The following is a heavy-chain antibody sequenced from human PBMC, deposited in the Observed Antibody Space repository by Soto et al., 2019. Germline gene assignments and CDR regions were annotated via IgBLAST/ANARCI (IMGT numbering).Heavy chain of an antibody. CDR1: GYTFTSYY. Sequence: ASVKVSCKASGYTFTSYYMHWVRQAPGQGLEWMGIINPSGGSTSYAQKFQGRVTMTRDTSTSTVYMELSSLRSEDTAVYYCARDVITMVRRPYDAFDIWGQGTMVTVSS. V-gene: IGHV1-46*03. CDR3: ARDVITMVRRPYDAFDI. J-gene: IGHJ3*02. D-gene: IGHD3-10*01. CDR2: INPSGGST.